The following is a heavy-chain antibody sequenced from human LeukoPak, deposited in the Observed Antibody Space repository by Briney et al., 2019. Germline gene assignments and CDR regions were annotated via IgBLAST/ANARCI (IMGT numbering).Heavy chain of an antibody. CDR1: GFTFSSYG. Sequence: GGSLRLSCAASGFTFSSYGMHWVRQAPGKGLEWVAVISYDGSNKYYADSVKGRFTISRDNSKNTLYLQMNSLRAEDTAVYYCAKDGWIVVAVAGTTLSDAFDIWGQGTMVTVSS. J-gene: IGHJ3*02. D-gene: IGHD6-19*01. CDR3: AKDGWIVVAVAGTTLSDAFDI. V-gene: IGHV3-30*18. CDR2: ISYDGSNK.